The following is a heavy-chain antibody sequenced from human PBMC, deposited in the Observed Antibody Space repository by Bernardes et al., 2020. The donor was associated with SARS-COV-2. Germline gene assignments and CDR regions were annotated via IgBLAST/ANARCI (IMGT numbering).Heavy chain of an antibody. CDR1: GFTVSSHY. Sequence: GGSLRLSCAASGFTVSSHYMSWVRQAPGKGLEWVSVIYSGGSTYYADSVKGRFTISRDNSKNTLYLQMNSLIAEDTAVYYCARESIAAADSINYYYYGMDVWGQGTTVTVSS. D-gene: IGHD6-13*01. J-gene: IGHJ6*02. CDR3: ARESIAAADSINYYYYGMDV. V-gene: IGHV3-53*01. CDR2: IYSGGST.